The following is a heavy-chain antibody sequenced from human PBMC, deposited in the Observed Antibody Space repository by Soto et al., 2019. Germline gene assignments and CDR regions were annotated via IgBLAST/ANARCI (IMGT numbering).Heavy chain of an antibody. CDR3: ARDPGGTDFAEWTYYFDY. D-gene: IGHD3-3*01. J-gene: IGHJ4*02. V-gene: IGHV3-30-3*01. CDR2: ISYDGSNK. Sequence: QVQLVESGGGVVQPGRSLRLSCAASGFTFSSYAMHWVRQAPGQGLEWVAVISYDGSNKYYADSVKGRFTISRDNYKNTLYLQMNSLRAEDTAVYYCARDPGGTDFAEWTYYFDYWGQGTLVTVSS. CDR1: GFTFSSYA.